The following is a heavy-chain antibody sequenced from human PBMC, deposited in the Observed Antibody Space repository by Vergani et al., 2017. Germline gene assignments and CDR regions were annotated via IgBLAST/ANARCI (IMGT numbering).Heavy chain of an antibody. CDR3: TRQPQEGASGPPSVPT. D-gene: IGHD5-12*01. J-gene: IGHJ4*02. CDR2: IYHSGST. CDR1: GYSIRNGYY. V-gene: IGHV4-38-2*01. Sequence: QVQLQESCPGLVEPSETLSLTCAVSGYSIRNGYYWGWIRQPPGKGLEWIGSIYHSGSTHYNPSLKSRVTISVDTSKNDFSLKVTSVTAADTAVYYCTRQPQEGASGPPSVPTWGQGISVIVSS.